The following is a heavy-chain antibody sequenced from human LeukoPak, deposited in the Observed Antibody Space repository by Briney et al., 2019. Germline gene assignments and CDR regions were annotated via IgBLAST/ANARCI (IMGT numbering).Heavy chain of an antibody. CDR2: INTNTGNP. Sequence: ASVKVSCKASGYTFTSYAMNWVRQAPGQGLEWMGWINTNTGNPTYAQGFTGRFVFSLDTSVSTAYLQISSLKAEDTAVYYCARGDIVVVPAAIHSNYYYYGMDVWGQGTTVTVSS. J-gene: IGHJ6*02. V-gene: IGHV7-4-1*02. D-gene: IGHD2-2*02. CDR1: GYTFTSYA. CDR3: ARGDIVVVPAAIHSNYYYYGMDV.